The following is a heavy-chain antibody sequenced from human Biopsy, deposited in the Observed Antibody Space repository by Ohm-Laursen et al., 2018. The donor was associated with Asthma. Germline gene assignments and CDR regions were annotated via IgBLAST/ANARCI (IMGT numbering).Heavy chain of an antibody. CDR1: GGTSNTYV. CDR3: ARKAGSCISRTCYSLDF. J-gene: IGHJ4*02. D-gene: IGHD2-2*01. V-gene: IGHV1-69*13. CDR2: INSVFGTT. Sequence: SVKVSCKSLGGTSNTYVIGWARQAPGQGLECMGGINSVFGTTAYPQKFQDRVTITADDSTSTVYMELSSLRSEDTAVYYCARKAGSCISRTCYSLDFWGQGTLVTVSS.